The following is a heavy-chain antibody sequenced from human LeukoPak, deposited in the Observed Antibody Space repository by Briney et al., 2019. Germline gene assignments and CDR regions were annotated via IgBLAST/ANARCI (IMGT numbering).Heavy chain of an antibody. V-gene: IGHV4-34*01. CDR3: ATLYYFDY. J-gene: IGHJ4*02. CDR2: INHRGST. CDR1: GGSFSGYY. D-gene: IGHD3-16*01. Sequence: SETLSLTCAVYGGSFSGYYWSWIRQPPGKGLEWIGEINHRGSTNYNPSLKSRVTISVDTSKNQFSLKLSSVTAADTAVYYCATLYYFDYWGQGTLVTVSS.